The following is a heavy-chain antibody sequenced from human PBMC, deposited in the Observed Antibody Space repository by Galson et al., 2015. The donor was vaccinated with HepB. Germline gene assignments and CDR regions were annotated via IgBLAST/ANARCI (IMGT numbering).Heavy chain of an antibody. CDR2: IDWDDDK. CDR3: ARIDYYYDSRGPFDY. CDR1: GFSLSTSGMC. D-gene: IGHD3-22*01. Sequence: PALVKPTQTLTLTCTFSGFSLSTSGMCLSWIRQPPGKALEWLALIDWDDDKHSSTSLKTRLTISKDTSKNQVVLTMTNMDPVDTATYYCARIDYYYDSRGPFDYWGQGTLVTVSS. V-gene: IGHV2-70*01. J-gene: IGHJ4*02.